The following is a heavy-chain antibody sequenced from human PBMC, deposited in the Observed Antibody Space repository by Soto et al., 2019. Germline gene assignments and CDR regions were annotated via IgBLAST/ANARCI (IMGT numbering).Heavy chain of an antibody. D-gene: IGHD1-1*01. Sequence: ASVKVSCKASGFTFTSSAMQWVRQARGQRLEWIGWIVVGSGNTNYAQKFQERVTITRDMSTSTAYMELSSLRSEDTAVDYCAAGAGTPYYYGMDVWGQGTTVTVSS. V-gene: IGHV1-58*02. J-gene: IGHJ6*02. CDR3: AAGAGTPYYYGMDV. CDR2: IVVGSGNT. CDR1: GFTFTSSA.